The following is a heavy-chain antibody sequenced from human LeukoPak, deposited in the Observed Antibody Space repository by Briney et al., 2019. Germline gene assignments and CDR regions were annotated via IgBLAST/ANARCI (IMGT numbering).Heavy chain of an antibody. CDR1: GYSFTSYW. Sequence: GESLKISCKGSGYSFTSYWIGWVRQMPGKGLELMGIIYPGDSATRYSPSFQGQVTISADKSISTAFLQWSSLKASDTAMYYCARDRGYDSSGYYYVYDAFDIWGQGTMVTVSS. D-gene: IGHD3-22*01. CDR3: ARDRGYDSSGYYYVYDAFDI. J-gene: IGHJ3*02. V-gene: IGHV5-51*01. CDR2: IYPGDSAT.